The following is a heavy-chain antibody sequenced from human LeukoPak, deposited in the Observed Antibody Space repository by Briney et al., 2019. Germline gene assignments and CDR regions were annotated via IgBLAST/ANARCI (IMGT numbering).Heavy chain of an antibody. CDR2: IYYSGST. CDR1: GGSISSSSYY. CDR3: ARRRSSWYLGAFDI. V-gene: IGHV4-39*07. Sequence: SETLSLTCTVSGGSISSSSYYWGWIRQPPGKGLEWIGSIYYSGSTYYNPSLKSRVTISVDTSKNQFSLKLSSVTAADTAVYYCARRRSSWYLGAFDIWGQGTMVTVSS. J-gene: IGHJ3*02. D-gene: IGHD6-13*01.